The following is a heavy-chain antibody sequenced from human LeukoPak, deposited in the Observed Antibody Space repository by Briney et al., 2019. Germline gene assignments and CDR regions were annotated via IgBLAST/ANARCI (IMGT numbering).Heavy chain of an antibody. CDR2: MNPNSGNT. Sequence: GASVKVSCKASGYTFTSYDINWVRQATGQGLEWMGWMNPNSGNTGYAQKFQGRVTMTRNTSISTAYVELSSLRSEDTAVYYCAREVVPAASVDYYYGMDVWGQGTTVTVSS. D-gene: IGHD2-2*01. J-gene: IGHJ6*02. CDR1: GYTFTSYD. CDR3: AREVVPAASVDYYYGMDV. V-gene: IGHV1-8*01.